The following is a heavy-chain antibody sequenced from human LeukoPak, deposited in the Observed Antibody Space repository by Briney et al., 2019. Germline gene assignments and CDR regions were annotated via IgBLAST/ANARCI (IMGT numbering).Heavy chain of an antibody. V-gene: IGHV3-21*01. D-gene: IGHD6-19*01. Sequence: PGGSLRLSCAASGFTFSSYSMNWVRQAPGKGLEWVSSISSSSSYIYYADSVKGRFTISRDNAKNSLYLQMNSLRAEDTAVYYCASLAVAAKTFGYWGQGTLVTVSS. CDR3: ASLAVAAKTFGY. J-gene: IGHJ4*02. CDR2: ISSSSSYI. CDR1: GFTFSSYS.